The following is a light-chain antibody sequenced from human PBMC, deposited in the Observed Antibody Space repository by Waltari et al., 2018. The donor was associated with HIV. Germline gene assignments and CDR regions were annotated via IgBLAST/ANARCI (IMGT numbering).Light chain of an antibody. CDR3: EQYLSPPYT. CDR2: WAS. Sequence: DFVMSQSPDSLAVSLGARATFSCTSSQSSLYTSNSKNYLAWFQQKPGQPRKLLLYWASNRQSGVPDRFSGSGSGTDFTLTSSSLQAEDVAVYYCEQYLSPPYTFGHGTKLEIK. J-gene: IGKJ2*01. CDR1: QSSLYTSNSKNY. V-gene: IGKV4-1*01.